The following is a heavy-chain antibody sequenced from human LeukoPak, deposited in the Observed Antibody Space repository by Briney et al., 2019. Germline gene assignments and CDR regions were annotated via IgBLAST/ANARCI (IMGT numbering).Heavy chain of an antibody. CDR3: AGAAMYGDFDI. V-gene: IGHV4-34*01. J-gene: IGHJ3*02. D-gene: IGHD2-8*01. CDR1: GGSFSGYY. Sequence: SENLSLTCAVYGGSFSGYYWSWIRQPPGKGLEWIGEINHSGSTNYNPSLKSRVTISVDTSENQFSLKLSSVTAADTAVYYCAGAAMYGDFDIWGQGTMVTVSS. CDR2: INHSGST.